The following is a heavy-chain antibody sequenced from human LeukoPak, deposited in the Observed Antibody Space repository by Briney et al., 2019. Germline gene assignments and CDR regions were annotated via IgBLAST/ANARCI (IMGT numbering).Heavy chain of an antibody. CDR3: ARNWFDP. J-gene: IGHJ5*02. CDR1: GFTFSSYG. CDR2: IYSGGST. V-gene: IGHV3-NL1*01. Sequence: GGSLRLSCGASGFTFSSYGMHWVRQAPGKGLEWVSVIYSGGSTYYADSVKGRFTISRDKSKNTVYLQMNSLRFEDTAMYYCARNWFDPWGQGTLVTVSS.